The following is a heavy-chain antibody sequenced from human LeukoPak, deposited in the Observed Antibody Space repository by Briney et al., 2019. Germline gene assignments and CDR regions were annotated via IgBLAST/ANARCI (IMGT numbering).Heavy chain of an antibody. CDR2: IKQDGSEK. D-gene: IGHD6-19*01. CDR1: GFTFSAYW. V-gene: IGHV3-7*01. J-gene: IGHJ4*02. Sequence: GGSLRLSCAASGFTFSAYWMTWVRQAPGQGLEWVANIKQDGSEKYTVESVKGRFTISRDNARNSLYLQVNSLRAEDTAVYYCARIIAVAGPSNDYFDFWGQGTLVTVSS. CDR3: ARIIAVAGPSNDYFDF.